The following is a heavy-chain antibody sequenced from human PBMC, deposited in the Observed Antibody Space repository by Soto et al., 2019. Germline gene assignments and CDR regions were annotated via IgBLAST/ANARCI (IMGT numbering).Heavy chain of an antibody. D-gene: IGHD2-2*01. Sequence: EVQLLESGGDLVQPGGSLRLSCAASGFTFTNYLMTWVRQAPGKGLEWVSSIDKSGGDTYYADSVKGRFTISRDNSKNTLYRQMSGLRAEDTAVYYCAKDTYSRSWYFWGQGTLVTVSS. CDR3: AKDTYSRSWYF. J-gene: IGHJ4*02. V-gene: IGHV3-23*05. CDR1: GFTFTNYL. CDR2: IDKSGGDT.